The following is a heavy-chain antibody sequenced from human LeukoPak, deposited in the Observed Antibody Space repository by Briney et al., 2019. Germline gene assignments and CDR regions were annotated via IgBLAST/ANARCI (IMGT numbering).Heavy chain of an antibody. D-gene: IGHD4-17*01. J-gene: IGHJ4*02. Sequence: GGSLRLSCAASGFAFSSYGMHWVRQAPAKGREGVAFIWYDGSNKDYADSVKGRFTISRDNSKNMVYLQMNSLRAEDTAVYYCARDFYGDFSKFDYWGQGTLVTVSS. CDR1: GFAFSSYG. V-gene: IGHV3-33*01. CDR3: ARDFYGDFSKFDY. CDR2: IWYDGSNK.